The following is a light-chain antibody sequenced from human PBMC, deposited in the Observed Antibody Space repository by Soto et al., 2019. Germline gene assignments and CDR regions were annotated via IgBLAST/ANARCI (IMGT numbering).Light chain of an antibody. CDR2: RNN. Sequence: QSVLTQPPSTSGTPGQRVTISCSGSSSNIGSNYVHSYQQLPGTAPKLLIHRNNQRPSGVPDRFSGSKSGTSASLAISGLRSEDEADYYCAAWDDRLTGCVVFGGGTKVTVL. CDR1: SSNIGSNY. CDR3: AAWDDRLTGCVV. J-gene: IGLJ2*01. V-gene: IGLV1-47*01.